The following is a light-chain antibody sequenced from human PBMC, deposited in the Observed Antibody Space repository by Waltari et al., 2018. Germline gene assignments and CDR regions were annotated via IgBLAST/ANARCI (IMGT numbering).Light chain of an antibody. J-gene: IGLJ2*01. V-gene: IGLV3-25*03. Sequence: SYELTQPPSVSVSPGQTARITCSGDALPNQYAFWYKQKPGQAPVLVTYKDPERPSGIPDRFSGSSSGTTVTLTISGVQAEDEADYYCQSGDSTSTHVVFGGGTKLTVL. CDR2: KDP. CDR3: QSGDSTSTHVV. CDR1: ALPNQY.